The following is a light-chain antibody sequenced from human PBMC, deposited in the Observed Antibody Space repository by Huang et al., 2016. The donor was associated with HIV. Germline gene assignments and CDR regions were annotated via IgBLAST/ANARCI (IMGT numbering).Light chain of an antibody. V-gene: IGKV1-5*03. J-gene: IGKJ1*01. CDR2: KAS. CDR1: QTVSDW. Sequence: DIQMTQSPPTLSASVGDRVTITCRASQTVSDWLAWYQQKPGLAPSLLVDKASNLEDGIPSRFSGSGFGTEFTLTINSLQPDDSGSYYCQQYSSYSSWTFGQGTRVEI. CDR3: QQYSSYSSWT.